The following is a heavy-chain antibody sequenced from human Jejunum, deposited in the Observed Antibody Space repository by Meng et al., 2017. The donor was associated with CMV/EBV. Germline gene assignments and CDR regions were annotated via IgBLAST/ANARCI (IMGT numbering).Heavy chain of an antibody. CDR1: GFTFSTYD. D-gene: IGHD1-1*01. CDR2: IGLVGDT. V-gene: IGHV3-13*01. J-gene: IGHJ3*02. Sequence: AASGFTFSTYDMHWVRQATGKGLEWVSGIGLVGDTYYSVSVKGRFTISRENAKNSFYLQMSSLRAGDTAVYYCARMGGTTGSAFDIWGQGTMVTVSS. CDR3: ARMGGTTGSAFDI.